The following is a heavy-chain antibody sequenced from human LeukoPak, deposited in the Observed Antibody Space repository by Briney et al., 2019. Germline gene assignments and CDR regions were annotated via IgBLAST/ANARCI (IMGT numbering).Heavy chain of an antibody. J-gene: IGHJ4*02. CDR1: GYTFTGYY. Sequence: ASVKVSCKASGYTFTGYYMHWVRQAPGQGLEWMGWINPNSGGTNYAQKFQDRVTMTRDTSIRTAYMKLSRLRSDDTAVYYCARGLYDSSGYYLSHSDYWGQGTLVTVSS. V-gene: IGHV1-2*02. CDR3: ARGLYDSSGYYLSHSDY. CDR2: INPNSGGT. D-gene: IGHD3-22*01.